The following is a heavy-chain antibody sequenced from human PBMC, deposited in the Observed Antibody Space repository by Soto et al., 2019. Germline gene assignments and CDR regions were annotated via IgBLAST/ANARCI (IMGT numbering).Heavy chain of an antibody. CDR1: GGSFIGYY. Sequence: SETLSLTCAVYGGSFIGYYCSFIRHPPGKGLEWIVEINHSGSTNYNPSLKSRVTISVDTSKNQFSLKLSSVTAADTAVYYCARGLVVVPAAMRFDPWGQGTLVTVSS. D-gene: IGHD2-2*01. V-gene: IGHV4-34*01. CDR3: ARGLVVVPAAMRFDP. CDR2: INHSGST. J-gene: IGHJ5*02.